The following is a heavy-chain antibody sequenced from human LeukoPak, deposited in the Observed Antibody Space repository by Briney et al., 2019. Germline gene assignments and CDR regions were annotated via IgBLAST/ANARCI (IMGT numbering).Heavy chain of an antibody. V-gene: IGHV1-46*01. Sequence: ASVKVSCKASGYTFTSYGISWVRQAPGQGLEWMGIISPSGIATSYAQKFRGRVTMTRDTSTNTVYMELSSLRSEDTAVYYCARVAYYYDSSGYYIDYWGQGTLVTVSS. D-gene: IGHD3-22*01. CDR1: GYTFTSYG. CDR2: ISPSGIAT. CDR3: ARVAYYYDSSGYYIDY. J-gene: IGHJ4*02.